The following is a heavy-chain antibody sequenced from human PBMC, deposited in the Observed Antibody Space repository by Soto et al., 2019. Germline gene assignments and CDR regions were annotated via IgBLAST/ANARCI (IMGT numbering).Heavy chain of an antibody. CDR3: ARDPAHPTYYYGMDV. D-gene: IGHD1-26*01. CDR2: ISYDGSNK. CDR1: GFTFSRYG. J-gene: IGHJ6*02. Sequence: LXLSCAASGFTFSRYGMHWFLQAPVKGLEWVAVISYDGSNKYYADSVKGRFTISRDNSKNTLYLQMNSLRAEDTAVYYCARDPAHPTYYYGMDVWAQRTTVTVS. V-gene: IGHV3-30-3*01.